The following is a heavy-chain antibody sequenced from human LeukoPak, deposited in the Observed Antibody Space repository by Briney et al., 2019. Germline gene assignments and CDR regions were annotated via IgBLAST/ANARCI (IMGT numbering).Heavy chain of an antibody. V-gene: IGHV3-30*18. J-gene: IGHJ4*02. CDR1: GFTLSSYA. Sequence: GGSLRLSCAASGFTLSSYAMHWVRQAPGKGLEWVTVISTDGEDKKYADSVKGRFAISRDNSKNTLDLQMNSLRAEDTALYYCAKDQKWGPAGYYFDSWGQGTLVTVSS. CDR3: AKDQKWGPAGYYFDS. D-gene: IGHD2-2*01. CDR2: ISTDGEDK.